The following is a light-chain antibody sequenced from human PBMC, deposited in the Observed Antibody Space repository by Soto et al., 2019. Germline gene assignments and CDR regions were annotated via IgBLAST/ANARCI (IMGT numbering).Light chain of an antibody. V-gene: IGKV1-33*01. CDR2: HAS. CDR1: QDISTY. J-gene: IGKJ2*01. CDR3: QQYDSLPYT. Sequence: DIQMTHSPSSLSASVGDRVTITCQASQDISTYLNWYQQKPGKAPNLLIYHASILEAGVPSRFSESGSGTHFTVTISSLQPDDIATYYGQQYDSLPYTFGQGTKLEIK.